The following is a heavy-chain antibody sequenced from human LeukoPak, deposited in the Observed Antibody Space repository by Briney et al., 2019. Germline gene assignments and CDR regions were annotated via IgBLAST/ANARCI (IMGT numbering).Heavy chain of an antibody. CDR3: ARELTPKYYDILTGRGLDY. Sequence: GGSLRLSCAASGFTFSSYWMSWVRQAPGKGLEWVANIKQDGSEKYYVDSVKGRFTISRDNAKNSLYLQMNSLRAEDTAVYYCARELTPKYYDILTGRGLDYWGQGTLVTVSS. V-gene: IGHV3-7*01. J-gene: IGHJ4*02. CDR1: GFTFSSYW. CDR2: IKQDGSEK. D-gene: IGHD3-9*01.